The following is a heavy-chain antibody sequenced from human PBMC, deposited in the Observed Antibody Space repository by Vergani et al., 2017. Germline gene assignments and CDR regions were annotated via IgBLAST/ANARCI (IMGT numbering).Heavy chain of an antibody. J-gene: IGHJ5*02. CDR3: ARDMVHNWKGGFDP. CDR1: GYTFTSYA. V-gene: IGHV1-3*01. CDR2: INAGNGNT. Sequence: QVQLVQSGAEVKKPGASVKVSCKASGYTFTSYAMHWVRQAPGQRLEWMGWINAGNGNTKYSQKFQGRVTITRDTSASTAYMELSSLKSEDTAVYYCARDMVHNWKGGFDPWGREPWSPSPQ. D-gene: IGHD1-20*01.